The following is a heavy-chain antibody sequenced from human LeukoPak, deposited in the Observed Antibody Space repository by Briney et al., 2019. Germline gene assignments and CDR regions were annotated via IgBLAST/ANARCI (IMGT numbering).Heavy chain of an antibody. V-gene: IGHV1-69*13. CDR1: GGTFSSYA. CDR3: ASREVLPYSGGDCYSAFDY. D-gene: IGHD2-21*02. CDR2: IIPILGTA. J-gene: IGHJ4*02. Sequence: LVKVSCKASGGTFSSYAISWVRQAHGQGLEWMGGIIPILGTANYAQKFQGRVTITADESTSTAYMELSSLRSEDTAVYYCASREVLPYSGGDCYSAFDYWGQGTLVTVSS.